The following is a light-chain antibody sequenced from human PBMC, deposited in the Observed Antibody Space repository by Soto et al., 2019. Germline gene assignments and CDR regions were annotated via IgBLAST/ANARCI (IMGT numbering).Light chain of an antibody. CDR3: QSYDSSLSGYV. CDR1: SSNTGAGYD. V-gene: IGLV1-40*01. J-gene: IGLJ1*01. CDR2: GNS. Sequence: QAVVTQPPSVSGAPGQRVTISCTGSSSNTGAGYDVHWNQQLPGTAPKLLIYGNSNRPSGVPDRFSGSKSGTSASLAITGLQAEDEADYYCQSYDSSLSGYVFGTGTKLTVL.